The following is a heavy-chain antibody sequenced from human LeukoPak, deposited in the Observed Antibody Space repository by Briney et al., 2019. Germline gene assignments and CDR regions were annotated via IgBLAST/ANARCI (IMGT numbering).Heavy chain of an antibody. D-gene: IGHD2-21*01. Sequence: SQTLSLTCTVSGGSISSGSYYWSWIRQPAGKGLEWIGRIYSGGSTNYNPSLKSRVTISLDTSKNQFSLKLSSVTAADTAVYYCARDLYSYMDVWGKGTTVTVSS. CDR2: IYSGGST. CDR1: GGSISSGSYY. V-gene: IGHV4-61*02. J-gene: IGHJ6*04. CDR3: ARDLYSYMDV.